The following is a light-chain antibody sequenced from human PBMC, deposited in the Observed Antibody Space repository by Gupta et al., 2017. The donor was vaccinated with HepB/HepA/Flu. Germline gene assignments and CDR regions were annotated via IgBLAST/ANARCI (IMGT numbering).Light chain of an antibody. Sequence: DVVMTQSPLFLPVNFGQPASISCRSSQSLVYSDGNTYLNWFQQRPGKSPRRLIYKVSNWDSWVPDRFSGSGSGTDFTLQISRVEAEEVGVYYCMQGTHWPPKVVGQGTKVGIK. CDR1: QSLVYSDGNTY. V-gene: IGKV2D-30*01. CDR2: KVS. CDR3: MQGTHWPPKV. J-gene: IGKJ1*01.